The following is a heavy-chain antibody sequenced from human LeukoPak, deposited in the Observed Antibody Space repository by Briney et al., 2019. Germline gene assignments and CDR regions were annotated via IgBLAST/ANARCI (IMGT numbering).Heavy chain of an antibody. CDR3: ATDSYSKGDY. CDR2: IKQDGSEN. D-gene: IGHD4-11*01. V-gene: IGHV3-7*05. J-gene: IGHJ4*02. Sequence: PGGSLRLSCAASGFTFSSYAMNWVRQAPGKGLEWVANIKQDGSENNYVGSVKGRFTISRDNAKSLLYLQMNSLRAEDTALYYCATDSYSKGDYWGQGTLVTVSS. CDR1: GFTFSSYA.